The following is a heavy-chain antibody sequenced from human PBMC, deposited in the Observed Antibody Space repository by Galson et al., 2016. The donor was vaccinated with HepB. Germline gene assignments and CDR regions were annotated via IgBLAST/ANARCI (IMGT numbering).Heavy chain of an antibody. Sequence: SVKVSCKASNYTFNDYSITWVRQAPGQGLQWMGWISTYNGITNYAPSLQGRVTMTADASTTTAYMDLKSLTSDDTAVYNCARGGYYDVLNGKGLWLDYWGQGTLVTVSS. D-gene: IGHD3-9*01. CDR3: ARGGYYDVLNGKGLWLDY. V-gene: IGHV1-18*01. J-gene: IGHJ4*02. CDR2: ISTYNGIT. CDR1: NYTFNDYS.